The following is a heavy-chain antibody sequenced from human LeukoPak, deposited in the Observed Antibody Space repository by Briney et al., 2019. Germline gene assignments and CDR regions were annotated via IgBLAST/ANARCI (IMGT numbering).Heavy chain of an antibody. J-gene: IGHJ4*02. Sequence: TGGSLRLSCAASGFTFSTYEMNWVRQAPGKGLEWVSYISSSGSTIYYADSVKGRFTISRDNAKNSLYLQMNSLRAEDTAVYYCARDHAVVTPFDYWGQGTLVIVSS. CDR1: GFTFSTYE. CDR3: ARDHAVVTPFDY. D-gene: IGHD4-23*01. CDR2: ISSSGSTI. V-gene: IGHV3-48*03.